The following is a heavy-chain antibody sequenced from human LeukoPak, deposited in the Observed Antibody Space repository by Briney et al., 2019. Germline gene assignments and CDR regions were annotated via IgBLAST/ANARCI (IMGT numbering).Heavy chain of an antibody. D-gene: IGHD2-2*01. V-gene: IGHV3-23*01. CDR3: AKDGGGYCNNSSC. CDR1: GGTFSNYA. CDR2: ISDSGDKT. Sequence: ASVKVSCKASGGTFSNYAMSWVRQAPGKGLECVSAISDSGDKTDYADSVRGRFTIYRDNSKDTLYLQMNSLGAADTAVYYCAKDGGGYCNNSSCWGQGTLVTVSS. J-gene: IGHJ4*02.